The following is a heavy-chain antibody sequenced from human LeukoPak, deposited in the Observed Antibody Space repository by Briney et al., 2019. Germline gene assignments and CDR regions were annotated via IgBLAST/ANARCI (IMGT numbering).Heavy chain of an antibody. Sequence: GRSLRLSCAASGFTFDDYAMHWVRQAPGKGLEWVSGISWNSGSIGYADSVKGRFTISRDNAKNSLYLQMNSLRAEDTALYYCAKGIKYDPDGGFDPWGQGTLVTVSS. CDR1: GFTFDDYA. CDR2: ISWNSGSI. V-gene: IGHV3-9*01. D-gene: IGHD3-3*01. J-gene: IGHJ5*02. CDR3: AKGIKYDPDGGFDP.